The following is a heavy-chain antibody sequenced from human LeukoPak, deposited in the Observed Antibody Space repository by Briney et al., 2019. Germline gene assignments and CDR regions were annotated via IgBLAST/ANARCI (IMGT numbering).Heavy chain of an antibody. V-gene: IGHV3-30*18. Sequence: SLRLSCAASGFTFSSYGMHWVRQAPGKGLEWVAVISYDGSNKYYADSVKGRFTISRDNSKNTLYLQMNSLRAEDTAVYYCAKAPLGDGYGMDVWGQGTTVTVSS. D-gene: IGHD3-16*01. CDR3: AKAPLGDGYGMDV. CDR2: ISYDGSNK. CDR1: GFTFSSYG. J-gene: IGHJ6*02.